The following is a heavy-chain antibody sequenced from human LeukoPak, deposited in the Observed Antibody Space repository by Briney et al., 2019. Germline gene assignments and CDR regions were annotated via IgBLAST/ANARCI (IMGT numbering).Heavy chain of an antibody. CDR2: INPNSGGT. D-gene: IGHD6-13*01. CDR3: ATYSSSWYSLGAFDI. J-gene: IGHJ3*02. CDR1: GYTFTGYY. Sequence: GASVKVSCKASGYTFTGYYMHWVRQAPGQGLEWMGWINPNSGGTNYAQKFQGRVTMTRDTSISTAYMELSRLRSDDTAVYYCATYSSSWYSLGAFDIWGQGTMVTVSS. V-gene: IGHV1-2*02.